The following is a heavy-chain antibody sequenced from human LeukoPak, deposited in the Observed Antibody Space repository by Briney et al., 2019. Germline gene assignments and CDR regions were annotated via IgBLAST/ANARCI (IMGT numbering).Heavy chain of an antibody. Sequence: PGGSLRLSCAASGFTFSSYGMHWVRQAPGKGLEWVAFIRYDGSNKYYADSVKGRFTISRDNSKNTLYLQMNSLRAEDTAVYYRGKDSGRTLDYWGQGTLVTVSS. V-gene: IGHV3-30*02. CDR2: IRYDGSNK. D-gene: IGHD1-26*01. CDR1: GFTFSSYG. CDR3: GKDSGRTLDY. J-gene: IGHJ4*02.